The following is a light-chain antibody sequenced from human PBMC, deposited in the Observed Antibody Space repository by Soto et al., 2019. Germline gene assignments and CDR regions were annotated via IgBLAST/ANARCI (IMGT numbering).Light chain of an antibody. CDR1: QSVSSSY. CDR2: GSY. V-gene: IGKV3-20*01. J-gene: IGKJ2*01. CDR3: QQYSSSYDTSLYT. Sequence: EIVLTQSPGTLSLSPGETATLSCRASQSVSSSYLAWYQQKPGQAPRLLVYGSYHRATGIADRFSGSGSGTDFTLTISRLEPEDFAVYYCQQYSSSYDTSLYTFXQGTKVDIK.